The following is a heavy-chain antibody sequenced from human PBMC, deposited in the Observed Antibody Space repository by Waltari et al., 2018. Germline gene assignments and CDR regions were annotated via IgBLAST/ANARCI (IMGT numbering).Heavy chain of an antibody. CDR3: ASIVVPAAIDY. V-gene: IGHV4-39*01. CDR1: GGSISSSSYY. Sequence: QLQLQESGPGLVKPSETLSLTCTVSGGSISSSSYYWGWIRQPPGKGLEWIGSIYYSGSTYYNPSLKSRVTISVDTSKNQFSLKLSSVTAAETAVYYCASIVVPAAIDYWGQGTLVTVSS. CDR2: IYYSGST. J-gene: IGHJ4*02. D-gene: IGHD2-2*01.